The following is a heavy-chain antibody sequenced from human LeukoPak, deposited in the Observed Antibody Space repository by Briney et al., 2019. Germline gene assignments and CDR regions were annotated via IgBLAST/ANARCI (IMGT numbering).Heavy chain of an antibody. Sequence: KPSVTLSLTCTVSGGSISSSSYYWGWIRQPPGKGLEWIGSIYYSGSTYYNPSLKSRVTISVDTSKNQFSLKLSSVTAADTAVYYCARQTAAAGNPVDYWGQGTLVTVSS. CDR1: GGSISSSSYY. CDR3: ARQTAAAGNPVDY. D-gene: IGHD6-13*01. J-gene: IGHJ4*02. CDR2: IYYSGST. V-gene: IGHV4-39*01.